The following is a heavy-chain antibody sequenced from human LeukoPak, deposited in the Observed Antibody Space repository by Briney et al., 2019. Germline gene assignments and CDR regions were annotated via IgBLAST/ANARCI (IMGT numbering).Heavy chain of an antibody. CDR1: GFTFSSYS. J-gene: IGHJ4*02. CDR2: ISSSSSYI. V-gene: IGHV3-21*01. D-gene: IGHD3-3*01. Sequence: KSGGSLGLSCAASGFTFSSYSMNRVRQAPGKGLEWVSSISSSSSYIYYADSVKGRFTISRDNAKNSLYLQMNSLRAEDTAVYYCATSLIYDFWSGYLTHVDYWGQGTLVTVSS. CDR3: ATSLIYDFWSGYLTHVDY.